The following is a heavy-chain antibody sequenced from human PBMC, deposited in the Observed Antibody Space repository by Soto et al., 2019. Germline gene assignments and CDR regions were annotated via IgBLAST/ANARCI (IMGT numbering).Heavy chain of an antibody. Sequence: QAPLVQSGAEVKEPGPSVKVSCKATGDLFNNYAFNWVRHAPGQGLEWMERISPLFSTTNYAQKFQGRVTIGADELTTIVYLEVSNLESEDTAMYYCAASSSVAAAGYFKFWGQGTLVTVSP. CDR3: AASSSVAAAGYFKF. CDR1: GDLFNNYA. V-gene: IGHV1-69*01. J-gene: IGHJ4*02. CDR2: ISPLFSTT. D-gene: IGHD6-13*01.